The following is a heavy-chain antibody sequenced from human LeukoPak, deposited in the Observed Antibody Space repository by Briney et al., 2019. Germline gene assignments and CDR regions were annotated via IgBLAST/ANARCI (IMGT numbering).Heavy chain of an antibody. CDR3: ARDADDAFDI. V-gene: IGHV4-59*01. J-gene: IGHJ3*02. Sequence: PSETLSLTCTVSGGSISSYYWSWIRQPPGKGLEWIECIYYSGSTNYNPFLKRRVTISVDTSKNQFSLKLSSVTAADTAVYYCARDADDAFDIWGQGTMVTVSS. CDR1: GGSISSYY. CDR2: IYYSGST.